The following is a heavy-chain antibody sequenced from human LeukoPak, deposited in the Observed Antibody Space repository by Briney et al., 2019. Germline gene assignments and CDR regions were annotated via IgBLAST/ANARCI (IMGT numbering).Heavy chain of an antibody. J-gene: IGHJ6*02. D-gene: IGHD3-10*01. CDR3: ARDRMYYYGSGSWDYYYGMDV. V-gene: IGHV3-7*01. CDR1: GFTFSSYW. CDR2: IKQDGSEK. Sequence: PGRSLRLSCAASGFTFSSYWMSWVRQAPGKGLEWVANIKQDGSEKYYVDSVKGRFTISRDNAKNSLYLQMNSLRAEDTAVYYCARDRMYYYGSGSWDYYYGMDVWGQGTTVTVSS.